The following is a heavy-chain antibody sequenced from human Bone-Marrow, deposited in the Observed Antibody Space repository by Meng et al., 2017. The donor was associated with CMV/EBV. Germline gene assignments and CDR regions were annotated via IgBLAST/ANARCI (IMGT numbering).Heavy chain of an antibody. J-gene: IGHJ5*02. CDR3: ARALASQSSYIVVVPAATFDP. CDR2: INPSGGST. Sequence: SYYMHWVRQAPGQGLEWMGIINPSGGSTSYAQKFQGRVTMTRDTSTSTVYMELSSLRSEDTAVYYCARALASQSSYIVVVPAATFDPWGQGTLVTVSS. CDR1: SYY. V-gene: IGHV1-46*01. D-gene: IGHD2-2*01.